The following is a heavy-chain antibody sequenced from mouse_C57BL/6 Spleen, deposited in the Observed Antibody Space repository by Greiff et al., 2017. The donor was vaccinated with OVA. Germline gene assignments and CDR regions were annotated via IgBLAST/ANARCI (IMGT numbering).Heavy chain of an antibody. J-gene: IGHJ1*03. D-gene: IGHD2-1*01. V-gene: IGHV1-52*01. CDR3: ARYGNYPHWYFDV. Sequence: QVQLQQPGAELVRPGSSVKLSCKASGYTFTSYWMHWVKQRPIQGLEWIGNIDPSDSETHYNQKFKDKATLTVDKSSSTAYMQLSSLTSEDSAVYYCARYGNYPHWYFDVWGTGTTVTVSS. CDR1: GYTFTSYW. CDR2: IDPSDSET.